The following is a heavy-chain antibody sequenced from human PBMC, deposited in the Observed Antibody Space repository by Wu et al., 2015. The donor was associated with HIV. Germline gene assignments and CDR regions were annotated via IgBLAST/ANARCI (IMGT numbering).Heavy chain of an antibody. D-gene: IGHD2-15*01. Sequence: QVQLVQSGAEVKKPGASVKVSCKASGSSLHAYYIHWVRQAPGQGLEWMGWINPNSGGTNYAQKFQGRVTMTRDTSISTAYMELSRLRSDDTAVYYCAREYCSGGSCYSVTTYPNFDYWGQGTLVTVSS. V-gene: IGHV1-2*02. CDR1: GSSLHAYY. CDR2: INPNSGGT. J-gene: IGHJ4*02. CDR3: AREYCSGGSCYSVTTYPNFDY.